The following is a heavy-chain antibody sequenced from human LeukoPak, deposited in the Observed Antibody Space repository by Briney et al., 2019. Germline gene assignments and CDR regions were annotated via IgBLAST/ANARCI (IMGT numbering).Heavy chain of an antibody. Sequence: PSETLSLICAVSGYSISSGYYWGWIRQPPGKGLEWIGTIHHSGSTYYNPSLKSRVTISVDTSKNQFPLMSKNQFSLKLSSVTAAGTAVYYCARAVPATIDAFDIWGQGTMVTVSS. D-gene: IGHD2-2*02. V-gene: IGHV4-38-2*01. CDR3: ARAVPATIDAFDI. J-gene: IGHJ3*02. CDR2: IHHSGST. CDR1: GYSISSGYY.